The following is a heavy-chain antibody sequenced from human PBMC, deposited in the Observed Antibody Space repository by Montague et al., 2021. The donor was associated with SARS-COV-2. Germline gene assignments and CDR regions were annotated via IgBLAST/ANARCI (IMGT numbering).Heavy chain of an antibody. D-gene: IGHD2-2*02. J-gene: IGHJ6*03. CDR2: IYHSGST. V-gene: IGHV4-34*01. Sequence: SETLSLTCAVYGGSFSGYSWSWIRQPPGKRLEWIGQIYHSGSTNYNPSPKSRVTISVDTSKNQFSLKLSSVTAADTALYYCRVVPAGIPKGPNFYYMDVWGKGTTVTVSS. CDR3: RVVPAGIPKGPNFYYMDV. CDR1: GGSFSGYS.